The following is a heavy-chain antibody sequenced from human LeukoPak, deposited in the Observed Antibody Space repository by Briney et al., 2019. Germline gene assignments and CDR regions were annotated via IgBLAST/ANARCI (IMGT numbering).Heavy chain of an antibody. Sequence: SQTLSLTCIVSGGSISSVSYYWSWIRQPAGRGLEWIGRIYTSGSTNYTPSLKSRVTISVDTSKNQFSLKLSSVTAADTAVYYCARCYYGSGSCSFDYWGQGTLVTVSS. CDR3: ARCYYGSGSCSFDY. CDR1: GGSISSVSYY. D-gene: IGHD3-10*01. V-gene: IGHV4-61*02. J-gene: IGHJ4*02. CDR2: IYTSGST.